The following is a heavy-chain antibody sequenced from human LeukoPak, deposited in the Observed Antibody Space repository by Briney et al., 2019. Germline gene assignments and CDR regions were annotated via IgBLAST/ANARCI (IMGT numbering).Heavy chain of an antibody. J-gene: IGHJ4*02. V-gene: IGHV4-34*01. CDR3: ARHIEYSRLFDY. CDR2: INHSGST. CDR1: GGSFSGYY. D-gene: IGHD6-6*01. Sequence: ETLSLTCAVYGGSFSGYYWSWIRQPPGKGLEWIGEINHSGSTNYNPSLKSRVTISVDTSKNQFSLNLSSVTAADTAVYYCARHIEYSRLFDYWGQGTLVTVSS.